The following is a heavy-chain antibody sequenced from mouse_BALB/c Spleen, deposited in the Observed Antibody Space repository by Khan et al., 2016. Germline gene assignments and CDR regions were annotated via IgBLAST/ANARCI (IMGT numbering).Heavy chain of an antibody. CDR1: GYSITSDYA. D-gene: IGHD2-2*01. CDR2: ISYSGST. Sequence: EVQLQESGPGLVKPSQSLSLTCTVTGYSITSDYAWNWIRQFPGNKLEWMGYISYSGSTSYNPSLKSRISITRDTSKNQFFLQLNSVTTEDTATYYGARGLRASYYFDYWGQGTTLTVSS. CDR3: ARGLRASYYFDY. J-gene: IGHJ2*01. V-gene: IGHV3-2*02.